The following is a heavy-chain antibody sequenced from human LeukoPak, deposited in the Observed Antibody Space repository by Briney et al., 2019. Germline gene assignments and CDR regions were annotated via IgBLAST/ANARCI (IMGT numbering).Heavy chain of an antibody. CDR1: GFTFSSYA. CDR3: TTFMVADSGWYQGGFDP. Sequence: PGGSLRLSCAASGFTFSSYAMSWVRQAPGKGLEWVGRIKSKTDGGTTDYAAPVKGRFTISRDDSKNTLYLQMNSLKTEDTAVYYCTTFMVADSGWYQGGFDPWGQGTLVTVSS. V-gene: IGHV3-15*01. D-gene: IGHD6-19*01. CDR2: IKSKTDGGTT. J-gene: IGHJ5*02.